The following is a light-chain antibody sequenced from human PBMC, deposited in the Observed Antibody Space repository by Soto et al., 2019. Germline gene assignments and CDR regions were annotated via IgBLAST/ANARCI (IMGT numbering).Light chain of an antibody. Sequence: ENVLTQSPGTLSLSPGERATLSCRASQSISSSSLAWYQQKPGQAPRLLIYDASSRATGIPDRFSGSGSGTDFTLTISRLEPEDFAVYYCQQYGDSPITFGQGPRLEIK. J-gene: IGKJ5*01. CDR3: QQYGDSPIT. V-gene: IGKV3-20*01. CDR2: DAS. CDR1: QSISSSS.